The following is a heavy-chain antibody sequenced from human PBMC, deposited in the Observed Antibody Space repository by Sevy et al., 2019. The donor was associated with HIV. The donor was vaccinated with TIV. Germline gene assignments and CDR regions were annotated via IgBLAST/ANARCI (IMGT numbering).Heavy chain of an antibody. CDR1: GFTFSSYW. D-gene: IGHD6-13*01. Sequence: GGSLRLSCAASGFTFSSYWMSWVRQAPGKGLEWVANIKQDGSEKYYVDSVKGRFTISRDNAKNSLYLQMNSLRAEDTAVYYCARAGYSSSWYYFHYWGQGTLVTVSS. J-gene: IGHJ4*02. CDR2: IKQDGSEK. V-gene: IGHV3-7*01. CDR3: ARAGYSSSWYYFHY.